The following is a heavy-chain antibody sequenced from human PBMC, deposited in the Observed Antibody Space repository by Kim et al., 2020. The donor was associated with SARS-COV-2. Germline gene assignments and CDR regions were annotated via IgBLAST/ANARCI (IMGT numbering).Heavy chain of an antibody. J-gene: IGHJ6*02. D-gene: IGHD3-22*01. CDR3: AREFAAYDDASIYFYWGMDV. CDR1: GFTFSDHW. V-gene: IGHV3-7*01. CDR2: IKKDGSEK. Sequence: GGSLRLSCAASGFTFSDHWMSWVRQAPGKGLEWVANIKKDGSEKYYADSVKGRFTISRDNAKNSLYLQMNSLRDEDTAVFYCAREFAAYDDASIYFYWGMDVWGQGTTVTVSS.